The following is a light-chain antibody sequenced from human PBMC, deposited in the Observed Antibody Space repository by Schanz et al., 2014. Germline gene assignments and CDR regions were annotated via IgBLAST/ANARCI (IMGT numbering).Light chain of an antibody. CDR1: QSISSN. CDR3: QQYGSSPDLT. J-gene: IGKJ4*01. V-gene: IGKV3-20*01. Sequence: EIVMTQSPATLSVSPGERATLSCRASQSISSNLAWYQQKPGQAPRLLIYGASTRATGIPDRFSGSGSGTDFTLTISRLEPEDFAVYYCQQYGSSPDLTFGGGTKVEIK. CDR2: GAS.